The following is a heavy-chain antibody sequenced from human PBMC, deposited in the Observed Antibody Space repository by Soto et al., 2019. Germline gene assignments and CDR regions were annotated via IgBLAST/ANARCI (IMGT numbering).Heavy chain of an antibody. Sequence: GGSLRLSCAASGFNFSDHGMSWVRQAPGKGLEWVSGVSGRGGNTYYGDSVKGRFTVSRDNSKNTLFLQMNSLRAEDTAVYYCAKVKLGDLGSYRSSNGMDVWGQGTTVTVSS. CDR2: VSGRGGNT. CDR3: AKVKLGDLGSYRSSNGMDV. CDR1: GFNFSDHG. D-gene: IGHD3-16*02. J-gene: IGHJ6*02. V-gene: IGHV3-23*01.